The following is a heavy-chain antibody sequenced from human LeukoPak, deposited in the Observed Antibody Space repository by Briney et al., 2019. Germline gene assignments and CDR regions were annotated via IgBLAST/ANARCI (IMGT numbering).Heavy chain of an antibody. CDR1: GFTFSSYG. CDR3: ARDLVGTTKGEGLDY. V-gene: IGHV3-30*02. J-gene: IGHJ4*02. CDR2: IRYDGSNK. D-gene: IGHD1-26*01. Sequence: GGSLRLSCAASGFTFSSYGMHWVRQAPGKGLEWVAFIRYDGSNKYYADSVKGRFTISRDNSKNTVYLQMNSLRAEDTAVYYCARDLVGTTKGEGLDYWGQGTLVTVSS.